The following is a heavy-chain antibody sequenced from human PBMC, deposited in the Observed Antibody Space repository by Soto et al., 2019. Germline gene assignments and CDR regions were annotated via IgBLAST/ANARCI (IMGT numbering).Heavy chain of an antibody. CDR3: ARAESYFDWSGPQGPIDY. Sequence: ASVKVSCKASGYTFTSYDINWVRQATGQGLEWMGWMNPNSGNTGYAQKFQGRGTITSNTSISTAYMELSSLRSEDTAVYYCARAESYFDWSGPQGPIDYWGQGTLVTVSS. CDR2: MNPNSGNT. V-gene: IGHV1-8*01. J-gene: IGHJ4*02. D-gene: IGHD3-9*01. CDR1: GYTFTSYD.